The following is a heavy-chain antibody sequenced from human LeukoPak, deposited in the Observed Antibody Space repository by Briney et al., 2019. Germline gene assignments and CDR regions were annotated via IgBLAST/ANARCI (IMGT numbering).Heavy chain of an antibody. V-gene: IGHV4-4*09. J-gene: IGHJ5*02. CDR1: GGSISSYY. Sequence: SETLSPTCTVSGGSISSYYWSWIRQPPGKGLEWIGYIYTSGSTNYNPSLKSRVTISVDTSKNQFSLKLSSVTAADTAVYYCARSYNWNYYWFDPWGQGTLVTVSS. CDR2: IYTSGST. D-gene: IGHD1-7*01. CDR3: ARSYNWNYYWFDP.